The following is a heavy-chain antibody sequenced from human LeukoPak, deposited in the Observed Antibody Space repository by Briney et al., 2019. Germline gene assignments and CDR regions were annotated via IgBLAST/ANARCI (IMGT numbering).Heavy chain of an antibody. D-gene: IGHD1-26*01. V-gene: IGHV3-73*01. J-gene: IGHJ4*02. Sequence: GGSLRLSCAASGFTFSGSAMHWVRQASGKGLEWVGRIRSKANSYATAYAASVKGRFTISRDDSKNTAYLQMNSLKTEDTAVHYCTRRIVGATTNDYWGQGTLVTVSS. CDR3: TRRIVGATTNDY. CDR1: GFTFSGSA. CDR2: IRSKANSYAT.